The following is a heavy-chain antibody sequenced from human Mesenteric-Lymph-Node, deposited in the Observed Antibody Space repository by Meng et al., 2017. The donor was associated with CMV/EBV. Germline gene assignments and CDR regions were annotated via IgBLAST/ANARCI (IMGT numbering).Heavy chain of an antibody. D-gene: IGHD3-3*01. CDR3: ARATRITIFGVVIIGGYYFDY. J-gene: IGHJ4*02. CDR1: GYTFTSYD. Sequence: ASVKVSCKASGYTFTSYDINWVRQATGQGLEWMGWMNPNSGNTGYAQKFQGRVTMTRNTSISTAYMELSSLRSEDTAVYYCARATRITIFGVVIIGGYYFDYWGQGTLVTVSS. CDR2: MNPNSGNT. V-gene: IGHV1-8*01.